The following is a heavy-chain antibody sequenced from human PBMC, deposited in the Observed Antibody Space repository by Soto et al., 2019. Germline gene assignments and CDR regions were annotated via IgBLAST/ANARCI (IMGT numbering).Heavy chain of an antibody. V-gene: IGHV4-34*01. CDR1: GGSLTGYY. Sequence: QVQLQQWGAGLLKPSETLSLTGTVNGGSLTGYYWSWIRQPPGKGLEWIGEVKDGGSTNYSPSLRGRVSISAATSKNHFSLRLNSVTAADTAVYFCARGQEGIVATHWDQGALVTVSS. CDR2: VKDGGST. D-gene: IGHD5-12*01. J-gene: IGHJ4*02. CDR3: ARGQEGIVATH.